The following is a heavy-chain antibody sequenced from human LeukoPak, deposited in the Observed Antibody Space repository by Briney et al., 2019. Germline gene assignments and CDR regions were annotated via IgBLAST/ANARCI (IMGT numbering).Heavy chain of an antibody. CDR3: ARLSTTSGWYSWFAP. CDR1: GGSISNYY. Sequence: PSETLSLTCAVSGGSISNYYWSWIRQPPGKGLECIGYIYYTGSTTYNPSLKSRVTISVDSSKNQFSLRLSSMTAADTAVYYCARLSTTSGWYSWFAPWGQGTLVTVSS. D-gene: IGHD6-19*01. V-gene: IGHV4-59*08. CDR2: IYYTGST. J-gene: IGHJ5*02.